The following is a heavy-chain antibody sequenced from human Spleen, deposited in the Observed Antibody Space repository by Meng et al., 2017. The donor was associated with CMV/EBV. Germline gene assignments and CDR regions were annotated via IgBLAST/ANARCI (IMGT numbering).Heavy chain of an antibody. CDR2: IKSKTDGGTT. Sequence: SGFTFSNAWMSWVRQAAGKGLEWVGRIKSKTDGGTTDYAAPVKGRFTISRDDSKNTLYLQMNSLKTEDAAVYYCTTEEGSGWYDFDYWGQGTLVTVSS. D-gene: IGHD6-19*01. CDR3: TTEEGSGWYDFDY. J-gene: IGHJ4*02. V-gene: IGHV3-15*01. CDR1: GFTFSNAW.